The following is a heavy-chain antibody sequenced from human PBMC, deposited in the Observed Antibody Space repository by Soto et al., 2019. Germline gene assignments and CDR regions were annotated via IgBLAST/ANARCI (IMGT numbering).Heavy chain of an antibody. J-gene: IGHJ4*02. CDR1: GGSVSSGSYY. CDR3: AREWPYYDSSGYLDY. CDR2: IYYSGST. V-gene: IGHV4-61*01. D-gene: IGHD3-22*01. Sequence: SETLSLTCTVSGGSVSSGSYYWSWIRQPPGKGLEWIGNIYYSGSTNYNPSLKSRVTISVDTSKNQFSLKLSSVTAADTAVYYCAREWPYYDSSGYLDYWGQGTLVTVAS.